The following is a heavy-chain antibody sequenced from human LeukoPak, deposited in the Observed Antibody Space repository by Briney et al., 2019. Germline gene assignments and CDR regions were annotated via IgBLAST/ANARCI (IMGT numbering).Heavy chain of an antibody. V-gene: IGHV4-30-2*01. Sequence: SPSLSLMYPVAAASISSGGSSWTWIRQPPGKGLQWIGLVYHSGSTYYNPSLKSRVTKSVDRSKNEFSLKLSSVTAADTAVYYCARVESLLRYFDWPGLGAFDIWGQGTMVTVSS. J-gene: IGHJ3*02. CDR1: AASISSGGSS. CDR3: ARVESLLRYFDWPGLGAFDI. CDR2: VYHSGST. D-gene: IGHD3-9*01.